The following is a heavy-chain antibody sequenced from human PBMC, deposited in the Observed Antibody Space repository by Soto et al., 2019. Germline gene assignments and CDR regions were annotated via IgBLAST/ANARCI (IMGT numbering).Heavy chain of an antibody. V-gene: IGHV1-69*06. CDR3: ARAYNWNDAPHAFDI. D-gene: IGHD1-20*01. CDR1: GGTFSSYA. J-gene: IGHJ3*02. CDR2: IIPIFGTA. Sequence: ASVKVSCKASGGTFSSYAISWVRQAPGQGLEWMGGIIPIFGTANYAQKFQGRVTITADKSTSTAYMELSSLRSEDTAVYYCARAYNWNDAPHAFDIWGQGTMVTV.